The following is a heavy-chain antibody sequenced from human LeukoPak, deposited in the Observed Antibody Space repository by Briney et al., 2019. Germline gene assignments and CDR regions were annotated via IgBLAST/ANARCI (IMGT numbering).Heavy chain of an antibody. J-gene: IGHJ5*02. CDR2: IWYDGSNK. D-gene: IGHD1-26*01. V-gene: IGHV3-33*01. CDR1: GFTFSGHG. Sequence: GGSLRLSCAASGFTFSGHGMHWVRQAPGKGLEWVAVIWYDGSNKYYADSVKGRFTISRDNSKNTLYLQMNSLRAEDTAVYYCAREPPTTWGQGTLVTVSS. CDR3: AREPPTT.